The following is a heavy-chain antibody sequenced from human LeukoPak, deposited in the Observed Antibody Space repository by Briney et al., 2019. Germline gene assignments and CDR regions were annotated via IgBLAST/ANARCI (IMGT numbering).Heavy chain of an antibody. CDR3: TTPPTTRFRYAFDI. D-gene: IGHD1-1*01. V-gene: IGHV3-23*01. CDR1: GFTFSSSA. CDR2: VSGSGRGENT. Sequence: GGSLRLSCAASGFTFSSSAMSWVRQAPGKGLEWVSNVSGSGRGENTYYADSVKGRFTISRDNSKNTLILQMNSLRAEDTPVYYCTTPPTTRFRYAFDIRGQGTMVTVSS. J-gene: IGHJ3*02.